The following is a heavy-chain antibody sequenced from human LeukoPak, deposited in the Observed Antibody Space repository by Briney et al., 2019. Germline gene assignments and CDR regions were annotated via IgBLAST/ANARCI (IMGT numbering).Heavy chain of an antibody. CDR2: FNPSGGST. V-gene: IGHV1-46*03. D-gene: IGHD3-3*01. Sequence: ASVKVSCKASGYTFTSYYMHWVRQAPGQGLEWMGIFNPSGGSTSYAQKFQGRVTMTRDTSTSTVYMELSSLRSEDTAVYYCASERLFGVVTDAFDIWGQGTMVTVSS. CDR1: GYTFTSYY. CDR3: ASERLFGVVTDAFDI. J-gene: IGHJ3*02.